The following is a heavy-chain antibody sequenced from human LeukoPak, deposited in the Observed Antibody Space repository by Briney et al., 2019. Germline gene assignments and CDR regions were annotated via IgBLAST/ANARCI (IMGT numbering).Heavy chain of an antibody. CDR1: GFTFSSYS. V-gene: IGHV3-23*01. D-gene: IGHD5-12*01. Sequence: GGTLRLSCAASGFTFSSYSMSWVRQAPGKGLEWVSAISGSGGSTYYADSVKGRFTISRDNSKNTLYLQMNSLRAEDTAVYYCARDGYEDAFDIWGQGTMVTVSS. J-gene: IGHJ3*02. CDR3: ARDGYEDAFDI. CDR2: ISGSGGST.